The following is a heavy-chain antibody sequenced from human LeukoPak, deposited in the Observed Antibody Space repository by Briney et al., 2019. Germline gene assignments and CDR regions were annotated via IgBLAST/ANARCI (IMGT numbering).Heavy chain of an antibody. V-gene: IGHV3-21*04. Sequence: SGGSLRLSCAASGFTLSIYSTNWVRQAPGKGLEWVSSISSSSSYIYYADSVKGRFTISRDNAKNALYLQMTSLRAGDTLVYYCARDSTITVTTGNYYYMDVWGKGTTVTVSS. J-gene: IGHJ6*03. D-gene: IGHD4-17*01. CDR2: ISSSSSYI. CDR1: GFTLSIYS. CDR3: ARDSTITVTTGNYYYMDV.